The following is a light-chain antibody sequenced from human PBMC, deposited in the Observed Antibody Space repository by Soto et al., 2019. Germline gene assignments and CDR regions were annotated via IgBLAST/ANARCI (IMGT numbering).Light chain of an antibody. J-gene: IGKJ1*01. CDR3: QQYNNYPRT. CDR2: DAS. V-gene: IGKV1-5*01. CDR1: EIIRTW. Sequence: DIQMTQSPSTLSASIGDRVTITCRASEIIRTWLAWYQHKPGKAPKFLIYDASSLESGVPSRFSGSGSGTEFTLTISNLQPDDFATYFCQQYNNYPRTFGQGTKVEIK.